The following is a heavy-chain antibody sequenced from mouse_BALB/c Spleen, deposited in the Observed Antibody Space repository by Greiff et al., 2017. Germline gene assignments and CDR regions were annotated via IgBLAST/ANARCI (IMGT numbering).Heavy chain of an antibody. D-gene: IGHD2-2*01. CDR2: INPDSSTI. J-gene: IGHJ2*01. Sequence: EVKLLESGGGLVQPGGSLKLSCAASGFDFSRYWMSWVRQAPGKGLEWIGEINPDSSTINYTPSLKDKFIISRDNAKNTLYLQMSKVRSEDTALYYCARNIGGYDSGYYFDYWGQGTTLTVSS. CDR3: ARNIGGYDSGYYFDY. V-gene: IGHV4-1*02. CDR1: GFDFSRYW.